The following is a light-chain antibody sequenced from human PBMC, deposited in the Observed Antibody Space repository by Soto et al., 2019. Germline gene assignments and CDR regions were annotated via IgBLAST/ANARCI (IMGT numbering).Light chain of an antibody. J-gene: IGKJ2*01. CDR3: QQYGGSPYT. CDR1: QSVNSIY. V-gene: IGKV3-20*01. Sequence: EIVLTQSPGTLSLSPGERATLSCRASQSVNSIYLAWYQQKPRQAPRLLIFDASSRATGIPDRFSGSGCGTDFTLTISRLEPEDFAVYYCQQYGGSPYTFGQGTKLEIK. CDR2: DAS.